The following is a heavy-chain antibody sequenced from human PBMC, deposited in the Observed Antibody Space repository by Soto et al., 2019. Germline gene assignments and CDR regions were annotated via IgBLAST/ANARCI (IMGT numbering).Heavy chain of an antibody. V-gene: IGHV3-53*01. J-gene: IGHJ6*03. CDR1: GFTVSSKY. Sequence: GGSLRLSCAASGFTVSSKYMSWVRQAPGKGLEWVSLIQSGGPTYYADSFQGQVTISADKSISTAYLQWSSLKASDTAMYYCARREGTNYYYYMDVWGKGTTVTVSS. D-gene: IGHD1-1*01. CDR2: IQSGGPT. CDR3: ARREGTNYYYYMDV.